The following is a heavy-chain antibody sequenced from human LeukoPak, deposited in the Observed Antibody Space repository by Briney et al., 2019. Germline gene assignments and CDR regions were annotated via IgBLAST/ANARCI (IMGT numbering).Heavy chain of an antibody. Sequence: PGGSLRLSCAASAFTFSSYAMSWVRQAPGKGLEWVSVIGAAGGATYYADSVKGRFTISRDNSKNTLYLQMNSLRAEDTAVYYCAKSVLSPYYYVMDVWGQGTTVTVSS. CDR3: AKSVLSPYYYVMDV. CDR1: AFTFSSYA. D-gene: IGHD2/OR15-2a*01. J-gene: IGHJ6*02. CDR2: IGAAGGAT. V-gene: IGHV3-23*01.